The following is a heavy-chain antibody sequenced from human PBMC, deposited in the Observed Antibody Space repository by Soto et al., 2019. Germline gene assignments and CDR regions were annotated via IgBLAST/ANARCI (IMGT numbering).Heavy chain of an antibody. CDR2: IKSKSDGGTT. CDR1: GFTFSDAW. CDR3: TTDLWRIAVVVGSTGYFNP. J-gene: IGHJ5*02. V-gene: IGHV3-15*01. Sequence: LRLSCAASGFTFSDAWVSWVRQAPGKGLDWVGRIKSKSDGGTTEYAAPVRGRFTISRDDSKNTLYLQMNSLKTEDTAVYYCTTDLWRIAVVVGSTGYFNPWGQGTPVTVSS. D-gene: IGHD2-15*01.